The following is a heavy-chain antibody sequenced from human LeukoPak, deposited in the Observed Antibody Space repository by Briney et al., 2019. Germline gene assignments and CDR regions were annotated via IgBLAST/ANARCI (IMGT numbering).Heavy chain of an antibody. Sequence: ASVKVSCKASGYTFTGYYIHWVRQAPGQGLEWMGRIIPNNGGTNYAQKFQGRVTMTRDTSISTAYMELSRLRPDDTAVCYCARSDDLDYWGQGTLVAVSS. J-gene: IGHJ4*02. CDR3: ARSDDLDY. D-gene: IGHD1-1*01. V-gene: IGHV1-2*06. CDR1: GYTFTGYY. CDR2: IIPNNGGT.